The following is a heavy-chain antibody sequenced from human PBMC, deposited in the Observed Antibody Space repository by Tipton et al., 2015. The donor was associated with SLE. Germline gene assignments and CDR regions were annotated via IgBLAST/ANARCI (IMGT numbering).Heavy chain of an antibody. CDR3: ARAAVLGVFYYHYYLDV. CDR2: ISYDGSNK. V-gene: IGHV3-30*04. J-gene: IGHJ6*03. Sequence: SLRLSCAASGLTSRNYNMHWVRQAPGKGLEWVAVISYDGSNKFYADSVKGRFTISRDTSKNTLDLQMNSLRDEDTAVYYCARAAVLGVFYYHYYLDVWGKGTTVTVSS. CDR1: GLTSRNYN. D-gene: IGHD3-16*01.